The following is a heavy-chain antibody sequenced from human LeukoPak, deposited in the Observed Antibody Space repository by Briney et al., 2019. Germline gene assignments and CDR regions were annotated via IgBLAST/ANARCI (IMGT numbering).Heavy chain of an antibody. Sequence: GGSLRLSCAASGFTFDDYAMHWVRQAPGKGLEWVSGISWNSGSIGYADSVKGRFTISRDNAKNSLYLQMNSLRAEDTALYYCAKGARSGSGAFDIWGQGTMVTVSS. V-gene: IGHV3-9*01. CDR1: GFTFDDYA. J-gene: IGHJ3*02. CDR3: AKGARSGSGAFDI. CDR2: ISWNSGSI. D-gene: IGHD3-10*01.